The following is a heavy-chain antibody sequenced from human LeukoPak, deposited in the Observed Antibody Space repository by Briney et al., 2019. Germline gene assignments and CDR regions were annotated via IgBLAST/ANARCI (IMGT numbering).Heavy chain of an antibody. CDR1: GFTFSSYW. Sequence: GGSLRLSCAASGFTFSSYWMSWVRQAPGKGLEWVANIKQDGSEKYYVDSVKGRFTISRDNAKNTLYLQMNSLRAEDTAVYYCARGLALEAFDIWGQGTMVTVSS. D-gene: IGHD3-16*01. V-gene: IGHV3-7*01. J-gene: IGHJ3*02. CDR3: ARGLALEAFDI. CDR2: IKQDGSEK.